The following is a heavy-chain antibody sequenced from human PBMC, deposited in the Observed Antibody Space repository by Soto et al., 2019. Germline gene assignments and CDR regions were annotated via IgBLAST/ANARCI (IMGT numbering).Heavy chain of an antibody. Sequence: QVQLVQSGAEVKKPGASVKVSCKASGYTFTSYDINWVRQATGQGLEWMGWMNPNSGNTGYAQKFQGRVTMTRNTSISTAYMELSSLRSEDTAVYYCACGRIAARPDWFDPWGQGTLVTVSS. CDR3: ACGRIAARPDWFDP. J-gene: IGHJ5*02. CDR1: GYTFTSYD. V-gene: IGHV1-8*01. CDR2: MNPNSGNT. D-gene: IGHD6-6*01.